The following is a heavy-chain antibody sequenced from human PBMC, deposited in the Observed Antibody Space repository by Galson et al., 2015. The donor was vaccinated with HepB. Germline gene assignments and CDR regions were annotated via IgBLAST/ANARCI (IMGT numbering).Heavy chain of an antibody. CDR2: MNPNSGNT. CDR3: AGSTGPGVFEYYYGMDV. J-gene: IGHJ6*02. D-gene: IGHD3-3*01. Sequence: SVKVSCKASGYTFTSYDINWVRQATGQGLEWMGWMNPNSGNTGYAQKFQGRVTMTRNTSISTAYMELSSLRSEDTAVYYCAGSTGPGVFEYYYGMDVWGQGTTVTVSS. CDR1: GYTFTSYD. V-gene: IGHV1-8*01.